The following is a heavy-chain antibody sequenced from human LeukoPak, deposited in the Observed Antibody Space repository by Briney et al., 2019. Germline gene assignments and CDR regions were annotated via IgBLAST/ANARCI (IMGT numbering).Heavy chain of an antibody. Sequence: PSETLSLTCTVSGGSISSYYWSWIRQPPGKGLEWIGYIYYSGSTNYNPSPKSRVTISVDTSKNQFSLKLSSVTAADTAVYYCARGSDFWSGYSPENYYYGMDVWGQGTTVTVSS. D-gene: IGHD3-3*01. CDR3: ARGSDFWSGYSPENYYYGMDV. CDR1: GGSISSYY. CDR2: IYYSGST. V-gene: IGHV4-59*01. J-gene: IGHJ6*02.